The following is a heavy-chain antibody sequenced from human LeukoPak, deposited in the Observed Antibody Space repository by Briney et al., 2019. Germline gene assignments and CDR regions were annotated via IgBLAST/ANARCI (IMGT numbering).Heavy chain of an antibody. J-gene: IGHJ3*02. CDR3: ASPRIAPAHDAFDI. CDR2: ISAYNGNT. D-gene: IGHD6-13*01. CDR1: GYTFTDYG. Sequence: ASVKVSCKASGYTFTDYGINWVRQAPGQGLEWMGWISAYNGNTNYAQRLQGRVTMTTDTSTSTAYMELRSLRSDDTAVYYCASPRIAPAHDAFDIWGQGTMVIVSS. V-gene: IGHV1-18*01.